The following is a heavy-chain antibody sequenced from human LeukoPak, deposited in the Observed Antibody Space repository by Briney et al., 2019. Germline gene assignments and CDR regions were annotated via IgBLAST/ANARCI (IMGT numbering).Heavy chain of an antibody. D-gene: IGHD4-23*01. CDR3: ARDVHDYGGNLDVYYYGMDV. CDR1: GGSISSGDYY. J-gene: IGHJ6*02. V-gene: IGHV4-39*02. Sequence: PSETLSLTCTVSGGSISSGDYYWGWIRQPPGKGLEWIGSIYYSGSTYYNPSLKSRVTISVDTSKNQFSLKLSSVTAADTAVYYCARDVHDYGGNLDVYYYGMDVWGQGTTVTVSS. CDR2: IYYSGST.